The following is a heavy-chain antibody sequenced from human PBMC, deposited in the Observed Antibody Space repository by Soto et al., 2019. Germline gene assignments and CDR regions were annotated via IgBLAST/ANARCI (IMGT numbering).Heavy chain of an antibody. D-gene: IGHD6-6*01. CDR2: ISGSGGST. CDR3: AKRVSSSLYYYYYMDV. Sequence: GGSLRLSCAASGFTFSSYAMSWVRQAPGKGLEWVSAISGSGGSTYYADSVKGRFTISRDNSKNTLYLQMNSLRAEDTAVYYCAKRVSSSLYYYYYMDVWGKGTTVTVSS. V-gene: IGHV3-23*01. CDR1: GFTFSSYA. J-gene: IGHJ6*03.